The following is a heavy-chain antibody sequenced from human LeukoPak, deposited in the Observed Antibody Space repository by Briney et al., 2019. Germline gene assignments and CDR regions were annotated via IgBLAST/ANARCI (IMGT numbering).Heavy chain of an antibody. D-gene: IGHD3-16*02. CDR2: ISSSGSTI. CDR1: GFTFSSYE. CDR3: ARDYVWGSYRSFDY. V-gene: IGHV3-48*03. J-gene: IGHJ4*02. Sequence: GGSLRLSCAASGFTFSSYEMNWVRQAPRKGLEWVSYISSSGSTIYYADSVKGRFTISRDNAKNSLYLQMNSLRAEDTAVYYCARDYVWGSYRSFDYWGQGTLVTVSS.